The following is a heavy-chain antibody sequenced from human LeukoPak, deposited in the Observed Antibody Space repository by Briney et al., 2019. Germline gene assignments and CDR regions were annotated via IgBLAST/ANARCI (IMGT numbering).Heavy chain of an antibody. CDR3: ARLWRAANWFDP. CDR1: GGSISSSSYY. V-gene: IGHV4-39*01. Sequence: SETLSLTCTVSGGSISSSSYYWGWIRQPPGKGLEWIGSIYYSGSTYYNPSLKSRVTISVDTSKNQFSLKLSSVTAADTAVYYCARLWRAANWFDPWGQGTLVTVSS. D-gene: IGHD6-25*01. CDR2: IYYSGST. J-gene: IGHJ5*02.